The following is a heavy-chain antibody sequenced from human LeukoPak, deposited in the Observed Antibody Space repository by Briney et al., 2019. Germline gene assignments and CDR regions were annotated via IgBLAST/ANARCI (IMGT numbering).Heavy chain of an antibody. CDR1: GGTFSSYA. CDR2: IIPIFGTA. CDR3: ARAYYDFWSGYYPDY. V-gene: IGHV1-69*13. J-gene: IGHJ4*02. Sequence: RASVKVSCKASGGTFSSYAISWVRQAPGQGLEWMGGIIPIFGTANYAQKFQGRVTITADESTSTAYMELSSLRSEDTAVYYCARAYYDFWSGYYPDYWGQGTLVTVSS. D-gene: IGHD3-3*01.